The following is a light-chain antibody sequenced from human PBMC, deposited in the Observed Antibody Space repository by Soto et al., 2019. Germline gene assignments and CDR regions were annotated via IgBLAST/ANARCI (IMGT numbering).Light chain of an antibody. J-gene: IGKJ4*02. CDR2: AAS. CDR3: QQSYSVPRT. CDR1: QKVVNC. Sequence: EIQMTQSPSSLSVSVGERGTLSCRASQKVVNCLSWYQQKPGQAPRLLIYAASTLHSGVPSRFSGSGSGTDFTLTISSLQPEDFGILYCQQSYSVPRTFGGGTKVDIK. V-gene: IGKV1-39*01.